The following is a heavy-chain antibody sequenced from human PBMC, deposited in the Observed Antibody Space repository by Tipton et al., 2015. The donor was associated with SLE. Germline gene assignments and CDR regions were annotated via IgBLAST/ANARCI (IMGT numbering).Heavy chain of an antibody. CDR3: ARYFYDSSGVCLFDL. CDR2: VYHSGST. Sequence: TLSLTCAVSGVSISVSHWWSWVRQSPGKGLEWIGEVYHSGSTNYNPSLKSRVTISVDKSKNHFSMHLTSVTATDTAVYYCARYFYDSSGVCLFDLWGQGTLVTVSS. CDR1: GVSISVSHW. J-gene: IGHJ4*02. D-gene: IGHD3-22*01. V-gene: IGHV4-4*02.